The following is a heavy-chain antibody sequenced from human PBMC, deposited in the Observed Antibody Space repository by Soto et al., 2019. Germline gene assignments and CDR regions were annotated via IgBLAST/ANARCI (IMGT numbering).Heavy chain of an antibody. CDR2: MYPADSDI. J-gene: IGHJ2*01. CDR3: ARHAGSGSRYWYFDL. V-gene: IGHV5-51*01. Sequence: RGESLKISCKGSGYSFTSYWIGWVRQMPGKGLEWMGIMYPADSDIRYSPSFQGQVIISADKSISTAYLQWSSLKASDTAMYFCARHAGSGSRYWYFDLWGRGTLVTVSS. D-gene: IGHD1-26*01. CDR1: GYSFTSYW.